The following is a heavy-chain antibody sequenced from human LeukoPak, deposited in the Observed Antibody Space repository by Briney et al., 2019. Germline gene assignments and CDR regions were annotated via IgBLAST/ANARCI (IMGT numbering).Heavy chain of an antibody. CDR1: GYTFTSYG. J-gene: IGHJ5*02. CDR3: AREEVVVPAAILGAGHWFDP. D-gene: IGHD2-2*02. CDR2: IIPIFGTA. V-gene: IGHV1-69*05. Sequence: EASVKVSCKASGYTFTSYGISWVRQAPGQGLEWMGGIIPIFGTANYAQKFQGRVTITTDESTSTAYMELSSLRSEDTAVYYCAREEVVVPAAILGAGHWFDPWGQGTLVTVSS.